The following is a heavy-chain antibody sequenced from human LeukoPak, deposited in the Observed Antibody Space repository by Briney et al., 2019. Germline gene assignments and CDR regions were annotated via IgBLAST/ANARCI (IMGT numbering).Heavy chain of an antibody. D-gene: IGHD1-7*01. CDR1: GYTFTGYY. CDR2: INPNSGGT. J-gene: IGHJ6*02. CDR3: ARGWENYPAPNYYYYGMDV. V-gene: IGHV1-2*04. Sequence: GASVKVSCKASGYTFTGYYMHWVRQAPGQGLEWMGWINPNSGGTNYAQKFQGWVSMTRDTSISTAYMELSRLRSDDTAVYYCARGWENYPAPNYYYYGMDVWGQGTTVTVSS.